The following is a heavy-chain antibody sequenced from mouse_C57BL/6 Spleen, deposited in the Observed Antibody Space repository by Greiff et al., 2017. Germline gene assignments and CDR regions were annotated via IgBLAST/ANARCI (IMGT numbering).Heavy chain of an antibody. V-gene: IGHV5-2*01. J-gene: IGHJ3*01. Sequence: EVKLMESGGGLVQPGESLKLSCESNEYEFPSHDLSWVRETPEKRLELVAAINSDGGSTYYPDTLERRFIISRDNTKKTLYLQMNSLRTEDTALYYCARHDYDGDWFAYWGQGTLVTVSA. CDR2: INSDGGST. CDR3: ARHDYDGDWFAY. D-gene: IGHD2-4*01. CDR1: EYEFPSHD.